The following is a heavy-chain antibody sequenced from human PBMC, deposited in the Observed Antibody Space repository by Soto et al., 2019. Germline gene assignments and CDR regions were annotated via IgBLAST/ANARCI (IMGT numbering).Heavy chain of an antibody. D-gene: IGHD6-19*01. J-gene: IGHJ4*02. V-gene: IGHV1-8*01. CDR2: MNPNSGNT. CDR1: GYTFTSYD. CDR3: ARGEPGIAVAGTKFSHY. Sequence: ASVKVSCKASGYTFTSYDINWVRQATGQGLEWMGWMNPNSGNTGYAQKFQGRVTMTRNTSISTAYMELSSLRSEDTAVYYCARGEPGIAVAGTKFSHYWGQGTLVTVSS.